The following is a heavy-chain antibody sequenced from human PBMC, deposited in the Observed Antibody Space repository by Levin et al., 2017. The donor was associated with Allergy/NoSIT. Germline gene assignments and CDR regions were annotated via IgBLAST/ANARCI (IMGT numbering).Heavy chain of an antibody. J-gene: IGHJ4*02. V-gene: IGHV3-74*01. D-gene: IGHD2-8*02. CDR1: GFTFGSYW. Sequence: GGSLRLSCVASGFTFGSYWMHWVRQAPGKGLVWVSRINSYENSTSYADYVRGRFTISRDNAKNTLYLQMNSLRAEDTAVYYCARGRGTGLHYFDYWGRGTLVTVSS. CDR3: ARGRGTGLHYFDY. CDR2: INSYENST.